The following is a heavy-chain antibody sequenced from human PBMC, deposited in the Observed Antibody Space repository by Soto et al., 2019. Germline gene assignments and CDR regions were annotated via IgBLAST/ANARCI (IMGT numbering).Heavy chain of an antibody. CDR3: VRDHDRDANGFDI. V-gene: IGHV3-33*05. J-gene: IGHJ3*02. CDR2: IPDDGTYQ. CDR1: GFTFSRYG. D-gene: IGHD3-10*02. Sequence: QEQLVESGGGVVQPGRSLRLSCAASGFTFSRYGMHWVRQAPGKGLEWVAVIPDDGTYQYYTDSVKDRFTISRDNSKGTLYLQMNYLRAEDTAVYYCVRDHDRDANGFDIWGQGTLVTVSS.